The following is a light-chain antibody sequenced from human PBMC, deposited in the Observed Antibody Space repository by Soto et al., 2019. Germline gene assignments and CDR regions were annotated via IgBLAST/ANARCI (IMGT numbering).Light chain of an antibody. V-gene: IGLV2-14*01. Sequence: QSVLTQPAPVSGSPGQSITISCTRTSSDVGAYNYVSWYQQHPVKAPKLMIYDVSSRPSGISNRFSGSKSGNTASLTISGVQAEDEADYYCSSYASSSTVIFGGGTKVTVL. CDR3: SSYASSSTVI. J-gene: IGLJ2*01. CDR2: DVS. CDR1: SSDVGAYNY.